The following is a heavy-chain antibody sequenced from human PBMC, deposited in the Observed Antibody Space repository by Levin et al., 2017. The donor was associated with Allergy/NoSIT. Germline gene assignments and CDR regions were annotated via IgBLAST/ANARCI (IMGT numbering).Heavy chain of an antibody. V-gene: IGHV3-30*18. Sequence: HPGGSLRLSCAASGFNFGNNGMHWVRQAPGKGLEWVAVISYDGSNTHYVDSVKGRFTVSRDNSKNTLFLQMSSLRGEDSAVYFCAKDVGRHYDMLAGAYFFYGMDVWGQGTTVTVSS. CDR3: AKDVGRHYDMLAGAYFFYGMDV. CDR2: ISYDGSNT. D-gene: IGHD3-9*01. CDR1: GFNFGNNG. J-gene: IGHJ6*02.